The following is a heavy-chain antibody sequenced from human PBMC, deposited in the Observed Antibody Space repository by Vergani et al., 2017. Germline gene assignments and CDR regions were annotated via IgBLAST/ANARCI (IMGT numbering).Heavy chain of an antibody. D-gene: IGHD4-17*01. Sequence: QVQLVQSGAEVKKPGASVKVSCKASGYTFTSYAMHWVRQAPGQRLEWMGWINAGNGNTKYSQKFQGRVTMTRDTSASTAYMELSSLRSEDTAVYYCARAYGDYYGMDVWGQGTTVTVSS. J-gene: IGHJ6*02. V-gene: IGHV1-3*01. CDR3: ARAYGDYYGMDV. CDR2: INAGNGNT. CDR1: GYTFTSYA.